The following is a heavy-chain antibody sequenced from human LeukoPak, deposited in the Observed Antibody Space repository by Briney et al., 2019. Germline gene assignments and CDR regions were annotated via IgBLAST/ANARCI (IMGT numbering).Heavy chain of an antibody. CDR1: GGTFSGYY. CDR2: INHSGNT. J-gene: IGHJ3*02. V-gene: IGHV4-34*01. CDR3: ARLTEYYDILTGYRTHNAFDI. D-gene: IGHD3-9*01. Sequence: PSETLSLTCAVYGGTFSGYYWSWIRQPPGKGLEWIGEINHSGNTNSNPSLKSRVTMSVDTSKNQFSLKLSSVTAADTAVYYCARLTEYYDILTGYRTHNAFDIWGQGTMVTVSS.